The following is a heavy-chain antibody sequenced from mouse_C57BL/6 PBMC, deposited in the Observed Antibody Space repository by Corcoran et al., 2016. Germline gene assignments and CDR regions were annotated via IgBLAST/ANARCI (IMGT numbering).Heavy chain of an antibody. Sequence: EVQLQQSGPVLVKPGASVKMSCKASGYTFTDYYMNWVKQSHGKSLEWIGVINPYNGGTSYNQKFKGKATLTVDKSSSTAYMELNSLTSEDSAVYYCARRNYDYAMDYWCQGTSVTVSS. CDR1: GYTFTDYY. D-gene: IGHD2-1*01. J-gene: IGHJ4*01. V-gene: IGHV1-19*01. CDR3: ARRNYDYAMDY. CDR2: INPYNGGT.